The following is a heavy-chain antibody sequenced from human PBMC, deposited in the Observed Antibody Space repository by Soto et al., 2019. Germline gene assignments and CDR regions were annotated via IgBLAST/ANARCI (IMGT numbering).Heavy chain of an antibody. J-gene: IGHJ6*03. CDR2: MNPNSGNT. CDR1: GYTFTRSD. V-gene: IGHV1-8*01. CDR3: ARGLGRNGYDYYYYMDV. Sequence: ASVKVSCEASGYTFTRSDIKWVRQSSGQGIEWMGWMNPNSGNTGYAQKFQGRVTMTRNTSISTAYMELSSLRSEDTAVYYCARGLGRNGYDYYYYMDVWGKGTTVTGSS. D-gene: IGHD1-26*01.